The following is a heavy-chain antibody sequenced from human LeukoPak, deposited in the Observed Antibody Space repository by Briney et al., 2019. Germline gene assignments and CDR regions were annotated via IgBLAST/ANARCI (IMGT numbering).Heavy chain of an antibody. CDR3: AKLTSGWFEEF. D-gene: IGHD3-10*01. V-gene: IGHV3-23*01. CDR2: ITDRGSDT. CDR1: GFTFSNYA. J-gene: IGHJ4*02. Sequence: GGSLRLSCAASGFTFSNYAMTWVRQAPGKGLEWVSSITDRGSDTYYADSVKGQFTISRDNSKNTLYLQMNSLRVEDTAVYYCAKLTSGWFEEFWGQGTLVTVSS.